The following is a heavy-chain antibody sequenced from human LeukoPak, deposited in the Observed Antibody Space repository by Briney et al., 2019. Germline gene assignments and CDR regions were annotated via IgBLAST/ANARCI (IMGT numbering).Heavy chain of an antibody. CDR3: ARESGRGTFDL. D-gene: IGHD3-10*01. V-gene: IGHV4-4*02. J-gene: IGHJ3*01. CDR1: GASISATNW. CDR2: VSHSETT. Sequence: SETLSLTCDVSGASISATNWWTWVRLPPGKGLEWIGEVSHSETTNYSPSLKGRVRLSVDRATNQFSLRLTSVTAADTAVYYCARESGRGTFDLWGQGTMVTVSS.